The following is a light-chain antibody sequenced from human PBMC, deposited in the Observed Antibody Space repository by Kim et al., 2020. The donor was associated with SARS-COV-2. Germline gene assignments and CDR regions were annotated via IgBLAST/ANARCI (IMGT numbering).Light chain of an antibody. CDR3: TSYTGADNVV. CDR1: SSLVGDYNY. CDR2: DVT. J-gene: IGLJ2*01. Sequence: QSALTQPASVSGSPGQSITISCTGTSSLVGDYNYVSWYQQHPGKAPKLIMYDVTYRSSGVSTHFSGSKSGNTASLTISGLQAADEADYYCTSYTGADNVVFGGGTQLTVL. V-gene: IGLV2-14*03.